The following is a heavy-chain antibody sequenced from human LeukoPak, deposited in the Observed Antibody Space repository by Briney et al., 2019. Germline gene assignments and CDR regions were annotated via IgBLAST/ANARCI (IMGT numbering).Heavy chain of an antibody. CDR1: GFTFSSYS. CDR2: ISGSGTST. V-gene: IGHV3-23*01. J-gene: IGHJ3*02. D-gene: IGHD5-18*01. CDR3: ATRGSVDTATYAFDI. Sequence: GGSLRLSCAAFGFTFSSYSMSWVRQAPGKGLEWVSAISGSGTSTYFADSVKGRFTISRDNSKNTLYLQMNSLQAEDTAVYYCATRGSVDTATYAFDIWGQGTIVTVSS.